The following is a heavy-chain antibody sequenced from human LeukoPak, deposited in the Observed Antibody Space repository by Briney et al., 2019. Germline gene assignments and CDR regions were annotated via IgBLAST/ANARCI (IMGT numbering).Heavy chain of an antibody. Sequence: GGSLRLSCAASGFTFSSYSMNWVRQAPGKGLEWVSSISSSSSYIYYADSVKGRFTISRDNAKNSLYLQMNSLRAEDTAVYYCAKDPRRTGTTPGGVDYWGQGTLVTVSS. D-gene: IGHD1-1*01. V-gene: IGHV3-21*01. J-gene: IGHJ4*02. CDR2: ISSSSSYI. CDR1: GFTFSSYS. CDR3: AKDPRRTGTTPGGVDY.